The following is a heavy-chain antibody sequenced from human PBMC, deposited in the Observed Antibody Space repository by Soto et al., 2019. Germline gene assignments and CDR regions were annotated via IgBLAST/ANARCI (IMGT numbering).Heavy chain of an antibody. Sequence: PGGSLRLSCAASGFTLSAYWMTWVRQAPGTGLEWVANINHDRSETHCVDSVKGRFTISRDNAKNSVYLQMNSLRAEDTAVYYCTRDTSPRGCSGGNCFYDAFDIWGQGTWVTVSS. CDR3: TRDTSPRGCSGGNCFYDAFDI. CDR1: GFTLSAYW. J-gene: IGHJ3*02. CDR2: INHDRSET. V-gene: IGHV3-7*01. D-gene: IGHD2-15*01.